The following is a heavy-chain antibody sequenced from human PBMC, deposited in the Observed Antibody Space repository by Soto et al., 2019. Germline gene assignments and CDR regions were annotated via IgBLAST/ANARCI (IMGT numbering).Heavy chain of an antibody. CDR2: IYPGDSDT. J-gene: IGHJ4*02. CDR3: ARDGLSSSSSFDY. Sequence: EVQLVPSGAEVTKPGESLKISCKASGYSFTDYWIGWVRQMPGKGLEWMGIIYPGDSDTKYSPSFQGQVTMSADKSISTADLQWNSLKASDTAMYYCARDGLSSSSSFDYWGQGTLVTVSS. D-gene: IGHD6-6*01. CDR1: GYSFTDYW. V-gene: IGHV5-51*01.